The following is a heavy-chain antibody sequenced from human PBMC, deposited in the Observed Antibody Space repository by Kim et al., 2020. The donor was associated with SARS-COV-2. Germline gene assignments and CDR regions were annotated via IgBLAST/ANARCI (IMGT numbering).Heavy chain of an antibody. V-gene: IGHV3-30*04. CDR1: GFTFSSYA. J-gene: IGHJ6*02. CDR2: ISYDGSNK. Sequence: GGSLRLSCAASGFTFSSYAMHWVRQAPGKGLEWVAVISYDGSNKYYVDSVKGRFTISRDNSKNTLYLQMNSLRAEDTAVYYCARDSVSGSSWIYYYGMDVWGQGTTVTVSS. CDR3: ARDSVSGSSWIYYYGMDV. D-gene: IGHD6-13*01.